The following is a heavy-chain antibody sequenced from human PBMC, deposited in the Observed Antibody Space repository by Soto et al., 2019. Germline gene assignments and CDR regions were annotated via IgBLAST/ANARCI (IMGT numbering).Heavy chain of an antibody. V-gene: IGHV3-30-3*01. CDR2: ISYDGSNK. CDR1: GFAFSSYA. J-gene: IGHJ6*02. CDR3: AREYSRSETQYKFYYYYYYGMDV. Sequence: GGSLRLSCAASGFAFSSYAMHWVRQAPGKGLEWVAVISYDGSNKYYADSVKGRFTISRDNSKNTLYLQMNSLRAEDTAVYYSAREYSRSETQYKFYYYYYYGMDVWGQGTTVPVSS. D-gene: IGHD6-6*01.